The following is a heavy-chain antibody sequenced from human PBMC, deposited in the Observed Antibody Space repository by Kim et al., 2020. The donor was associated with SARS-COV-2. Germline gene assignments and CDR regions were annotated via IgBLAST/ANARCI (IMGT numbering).Heavy chain of an antibody. Sequence: GGSLRLSCAASGFTLSSYGMHWVRQAPGKGLEWVAVISYDGSNKYYADSVKGRLTISRDNSKNTLYLKMNSLRDEDTAVYYCARGSDYYGSGSLGYWGQG. CDR3: ARGSDYYGSGSLGY. CDR2: ISYDGSNK. D-gene: IGHD3-10*01. CDR1: GFTLSSYG. J-gene: IGHJ4*02. V-gene: IGHV3-33*05.